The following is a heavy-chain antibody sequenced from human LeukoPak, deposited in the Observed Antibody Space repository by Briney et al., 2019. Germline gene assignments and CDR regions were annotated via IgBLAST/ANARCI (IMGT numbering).Heavy chain of an antibody. CDR1: GFTFNIYA. Sequence: GGSLRPSCAASGFTFNIYAMSWVRQAPGKGLEWVSSISANGVYTYYADSVQGRLTISRDNSKNTLYLHMSSLSAEDTAVYYCAKRMDTIMVKGAFDYWGQGTLVSVSS. V-gene: IGHV3-23*01. J-gene: IGHJ4*02. CDR3: AKRMDTIMVKGAFDY. D-gene: IGHD5-18*01. CDR2: ISANGVYT.